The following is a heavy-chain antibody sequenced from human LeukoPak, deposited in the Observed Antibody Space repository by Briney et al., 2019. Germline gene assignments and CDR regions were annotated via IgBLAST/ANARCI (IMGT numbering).Heavy chain of an antibody. CDR1: GFTVSSNY. Sequence: GGSLRLSCAASGFTVSSNYMSWVRQAPGKGLEWVSVIYNGGSTYYADSVKGRFTISRDNSKNTLYLQMNSLRAEDTAVYYCARSGKVLTGSDDAFDIWGQGTMVTVSS. CDR3: ARSGKVLTGSDDAFDI. J-gene: IGHJ3*02. D-gene: IGHD3-9*01. V-gene: IGHV3-53*01. CDR2: IYNGGST.